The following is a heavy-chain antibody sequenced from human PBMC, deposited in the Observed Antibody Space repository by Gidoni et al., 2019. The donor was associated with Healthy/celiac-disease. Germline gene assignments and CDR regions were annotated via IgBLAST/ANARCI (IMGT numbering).Heavy chain of an antibody. CDR2: IWYDGSNK. J-gene: IGHJ3*02. CDR1: GFTFSSYG. CDR3: ARGRRITMIVATPDAFDI. D-gene: IGHD3-22*01. V-gene: IGHV3-33*01. Sequence: QVQLVESGGGVVQPGRSLRLSCAAPGFTFSSYGMHWVRQAPGKGLEWVAVIWYDGSNKYYADSVKGRFTSSRDNSKNTLYLQMNSLRAEDTAVYYCARGRRITMIVATPDAFDIWGQGTMVTVSS.